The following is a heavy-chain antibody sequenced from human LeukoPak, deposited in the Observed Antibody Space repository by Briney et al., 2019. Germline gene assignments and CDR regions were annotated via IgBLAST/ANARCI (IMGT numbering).Heavy chain of an antibody. J-gene: IGHJ3*02. CDR2: ISSSSSYI. Sequence: GGSLRLSCAASGFTVSSNYMSWVRQAPGKGLEWVSSISSSSSYIYYADSVKGRFTISRDNAKNSLYLQMNSLRAEDTAVYYCARPQSYYYDSSGYYPADAFDIWGQGTMVTVSS. CDR1: GFTVSSNY. CDR3: ARPQSYYYDSSGYYPADAFDI. D-gene: IGHD3-22*01. V-gene: IGHV3-21*01.